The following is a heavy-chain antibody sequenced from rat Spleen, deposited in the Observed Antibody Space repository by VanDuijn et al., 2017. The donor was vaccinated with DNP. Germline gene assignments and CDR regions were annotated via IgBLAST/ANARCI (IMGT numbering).Heavy chain of an antibody. J-gene: IGHJ4*01. CDR2: ISYDGSTT. D-gene: IGHD1-12*02. Sequence: EVQLVESGGGLVQPGRSLKLSCAVSGFTLTDFGMAWVRQAPKKGLEWVATISYDGSTTYYRDSVKGRFTISRDNAKNTLYLQMNSLRSEDTATYYCASYNYDGYYAMDAWGQGTSVTVSS. V-gene: IGHV5-17*01. CDR3: ASYNYDGYYAMDA. CDR1: GFTLTDFG.